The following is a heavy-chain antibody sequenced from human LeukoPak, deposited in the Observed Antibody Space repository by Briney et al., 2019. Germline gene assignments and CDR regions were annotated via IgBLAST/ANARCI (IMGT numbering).Heavy chain of an antibody. CDR3: VRGASSSGYSSSWLSYFDY. D-gene: IGHD6-13*01. CDR2: IYYSGST. J-gene: IGHJ4*02. Sequence: SETLSLTCTVSSGSLSSYYWGWIRQPPGKGLEWIGYIYYSGSTKYNPSLKSRVTISVDTSKNQFSLKLSSVTAADTAVYYCVRGASSSGYSSSWLSYFDYWGQGTLVTVSS. CDR1: SGSLSSYY. V-gene: IGHV4-59*01.